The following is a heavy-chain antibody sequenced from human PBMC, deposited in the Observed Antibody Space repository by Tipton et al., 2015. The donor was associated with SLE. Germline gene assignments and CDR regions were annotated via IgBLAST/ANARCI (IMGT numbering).Heavy chain of an antibody. CDR3: ARGSSSPGYYYYGMDV. D-gene: IGHD6-6*01. Sequence: QLVQSGAEVKKPGASVKVSCKASGYTFTSYYMHWVRQAPGQGLEWMGIINPSGGSTSYAQKFQGRVTMTRDTSTSTVYMELSSLRSEDTAVYYCARGSSSPGYYYYGMDVWGQGTAVTVSS. CDR2: INPSGGST. CDR1: GYTFTSYY. V-gene: IGHV1-46*03. J-gene: IGHJ6*02.